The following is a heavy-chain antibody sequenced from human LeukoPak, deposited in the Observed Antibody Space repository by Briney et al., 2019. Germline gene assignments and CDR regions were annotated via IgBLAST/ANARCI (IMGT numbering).Heavy chain of an antibody. CDR2: IDADGSST. D-gene: IGHD5-18*01. V-gene: IGHV3-74*01. CDR3: ARDGDTTMVPIDY. J-gene: IGHJ4*02. Sequence: PGGSLRLSCAASGFTFSAYWMHWVRQAPGKGLVWVSRIDADGSSTKYADSVKGRFTISRDNAKNTLYLQMDSPRAEDTAVYYCARDGDTTMVPIDYWGQGTLVTVSS. CDR1: GFTFSAYW.